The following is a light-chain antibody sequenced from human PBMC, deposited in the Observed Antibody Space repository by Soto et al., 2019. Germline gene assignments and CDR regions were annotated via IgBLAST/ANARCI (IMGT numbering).Light chain of an antibody. Sequence: DIPMTQSPSSLSASVGDRVTITCRASQSISSYLNWYQQKPGKAPKLLIYAASSLQSGVPSRFSGSGSGTDFTLTISSLQPEDFATYYCQQSYSTLLFTFGPGTKVDIK. CDR3: QQSYSTLLFT. V-gene: IGKV1-39*01. CDR2: AAS. J-gene: IGKJ3*01. CDR1: QSISSY.